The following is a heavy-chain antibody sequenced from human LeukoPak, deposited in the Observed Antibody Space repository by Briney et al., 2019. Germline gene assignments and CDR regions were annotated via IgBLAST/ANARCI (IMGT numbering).Heavy chain of an antibody. CDR1: GYTFTKYY. D-gene: IGHD1-1*01. J-gene: IGHJ6*02. CDR2: INPSGGNT. CDR3: AGSVATGTTDQLDYYYYGLDV. Sequence: ASVKVSCKASGYTFTKYYMHWVRQAPGQGLEWMGIINPSGGNTSYAQKFQGRVTMTRDTSTSTVYVELSSLRSEDTAVYYCAGSVATGTTDQLDYYYYGLDVWGQGTTVTVSS. V-gene: IGHV1-46*01.